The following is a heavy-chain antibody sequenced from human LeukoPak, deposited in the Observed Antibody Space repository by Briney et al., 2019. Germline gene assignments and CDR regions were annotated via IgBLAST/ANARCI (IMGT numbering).Heavy chain of an antibody. D-gene: IGHD3-3*01. CDR2: VYYSGSS. Sequence: SETLSLTCTVSGSSVSSDEYYWSWVRQHPGKGLEWIGYVYYSGSSYYIPSLESRVTMSVEVSKNQFSLELRSVTAADTAVYYCARVKILRFLEWFLDFWGQGALVTVSS. J-gene: IGHJ4*02. V-gene: IGHV4-31*03. CDR3: ARVKILRFLEWFLDF. CDR1: GSSVSSDEYY.